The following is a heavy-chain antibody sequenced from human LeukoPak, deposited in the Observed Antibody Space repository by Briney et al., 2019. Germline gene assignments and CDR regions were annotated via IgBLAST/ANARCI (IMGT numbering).Heavy chain of an antibody. V-gene: IGHV3-48*04. CDR2: IRRSSSTI. CDR3: AREKADE. Sequence: GGCLRDSCAASGFALISYSLNWVRPALGRGLEGVSYIRRSSSTIYYADSVKGRFTIPRDNAKNSLYLQMNSLRAEDTAVYYCAREKADEWGQGTLVTVSS. CDR1: GFALISYS. J-gene: IGHJ4*02.